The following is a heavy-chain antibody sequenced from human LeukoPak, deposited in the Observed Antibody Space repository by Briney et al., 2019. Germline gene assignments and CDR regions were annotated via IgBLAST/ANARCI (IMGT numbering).Heavy chain of an antibody. D-gene: IGHD4-17*01. V-gene: IGHV4-59*01. CDR2: INYSGNT. J-gene: IGHJ4*02. CDR3: AREGRQDYVYFDY. CDR1: GGSINSYY. Sequence: SETLSLTCTVSGGSINSYYWSWIRQPPGKGLEWIGYINYSGNTDYNPSLKSRVTISVDTSKSQFSLKVISVTAADTAVYYCAREGRQDYVYFDYWGQGTLVTVSS.